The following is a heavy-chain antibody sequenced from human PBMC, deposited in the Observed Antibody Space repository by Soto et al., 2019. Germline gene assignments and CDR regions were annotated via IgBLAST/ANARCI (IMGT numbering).Heavy chain of an antibody. V-gene: IGHV3-23*01. Sequence: GGSLRLSCAASGFTFSSCAMSWVRQAPGKGLEWVSAISGSGGSTYYADSVKGRFTISRDNSKNTLYLQMNSLRAEDTAVYYCATGLGRGISGLYGHYCGLDVWCQGNTVTGFS. D-gene: IGHD6-19*01. CDR3: ATGLGRGISGLYGHYCGLDV. CDR2: ISGSGGST. CDR1: GFTFSSCA. J-gene: IGHJ6*02.